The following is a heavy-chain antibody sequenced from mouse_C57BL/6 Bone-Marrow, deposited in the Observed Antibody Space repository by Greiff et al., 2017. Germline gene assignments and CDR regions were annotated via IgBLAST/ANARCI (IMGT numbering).Heavy chain of an antibody. Sequence: QVQLQQPGAELVRPGSSVKLSCKASGYTFTSYWMHWVKQRPIQGLEWIGNIDPSDSETHYNQKFKDKATLTVDKSSSTAYMQLSRLTSEDAAVDYCARSAYYSNYVSWFAYWGQGTLVTVSA. V-gene: IGHV1-52*01. CDR1: GYTFTSYW. CDR3: ARSAYYSNYVSWFAY. CDR2: IDPSDSET. D-gene: IGHD2-5*01. J-gene: IGHJ3*01.